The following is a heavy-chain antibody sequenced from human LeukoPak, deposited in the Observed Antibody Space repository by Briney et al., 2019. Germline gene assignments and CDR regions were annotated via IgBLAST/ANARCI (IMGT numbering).Heavy chain of an antibody. CDR1: GGSISTFY. J-gene: IGHJ3*02. V-gene: IGHV4-59*01. Sequence: SETLSLTCTVSGGSISTFYWSWIRQPPGKGLEWIGYIYYSGGTKYNPSLKSRVTKSVDTSKNQFSLRLSSVTAADTAVYYCTRVQAHGHSDIWGQGTMVSVSS. CDR3: TRVQAHGHSDI. CDR2: IYYSGGT. D-gene: IGHD5-24*01.